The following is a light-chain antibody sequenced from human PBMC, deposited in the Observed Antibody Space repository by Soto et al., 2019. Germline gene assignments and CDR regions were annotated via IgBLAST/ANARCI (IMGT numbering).Light chain of an antibody. J-gene: IGKJ1*01. CDR1: QSISSW. CDR2: GAS. Sequence: MTQSPSTLSASVGDRVTITCRASQSISSWLAWYQQKTGQAPRLLIYGASTRATGIPARFSGSGSGTDFTFTISSLQSEDFAVYYCQQYNNWPLTFGQGTKVE. V-gene: IGKV3-15*01. CDR3: QQYNNWPLT.